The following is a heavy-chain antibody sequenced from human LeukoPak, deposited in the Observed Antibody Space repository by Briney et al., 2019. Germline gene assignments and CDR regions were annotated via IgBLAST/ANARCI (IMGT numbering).Heavy chain of an antibody. CDR1: GYTLTELS. D-gene: IGHD6-19*01. V-gene: IGHV1-24*01. CDR2: FDPEDGET. Sequence: ASVKVSCTVSGYTLTELSMHWVRQAPGKGLEWMGGFDPEDGETIYAQKFQGRVTMTEDTSTDTAYMELSSLRSEDTAVYYCATGGSGWPYYFDYWGQGTLVTVSS. J-gene: IGHJ4*02. CDR3: ATGGSGWPYYFDY.